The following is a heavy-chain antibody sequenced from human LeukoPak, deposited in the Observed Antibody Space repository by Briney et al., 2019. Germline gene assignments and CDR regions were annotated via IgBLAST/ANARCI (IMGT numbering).Heavy chain of an antibody. CDR1: GFTFSSYS. D-gene: IGHD1-14*01. CDR2: ISSSSSTI. J-gene: IGHJ4*02. CDR3: ARDGEFTNHIDH. V-gene: IGHV3-48*04. Sequence: GGSLRLSCAASGFTFSSYSMNWVRQAPGKGLEWVSYISSSSSTIYYADSVKGRFTVSRDNSKNSLYLQMSSLRVEDTAIYFCARDGEFTNHIDHWGQGTLVTVSP.